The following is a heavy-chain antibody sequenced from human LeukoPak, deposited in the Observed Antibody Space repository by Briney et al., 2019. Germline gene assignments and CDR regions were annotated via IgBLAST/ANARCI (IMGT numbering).Heavy chain of an antibody. V-gene: IGHV1-18*01. CDR1: GYTFTSYG. CDR2: ISAYNGNT. J-gene: IGHJ4*02. CDR3: ARVQGLDYGDYRGIIDY. D-gene: IGHD4-17*01. Sequence: ASVKVSCKASGYTFTSYGISWVRQAPGQGLEWMGWISAYNGNTNYAQKLQGRVTMTRDTSISTAYMELSRLRSDDTAVYYCARVQGLDYGDYRGIIDYWGQGTLVTVSS.